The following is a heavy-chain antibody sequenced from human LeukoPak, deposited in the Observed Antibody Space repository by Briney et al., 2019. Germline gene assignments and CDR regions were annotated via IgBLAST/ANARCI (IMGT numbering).Heavy chain of an antibody. Sequence: GESLKISCKGSGYNFTNYWIGWVRQMPGKGLEWMGIIYPGDSDTRYRPSFQGQVTISADKSISTAYLQWSSLKASDTAMYYCARQTHHEDGYTLDYWGQGTLVTVSS. D-gene: IGHD5-24*01. V-gene: IGHV5-51*01. CDR3: ARQTHHEDGYTLDY. CDR2: IYPGDSDT. CDR1: GYNFTNYW. J-gene: IGHJ4*02.